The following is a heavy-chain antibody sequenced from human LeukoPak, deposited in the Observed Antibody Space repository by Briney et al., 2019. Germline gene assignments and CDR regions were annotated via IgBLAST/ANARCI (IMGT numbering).Heavy chain of an antibody. V-gene: IGHV3-64D*09. CDR3: VKDRWELPDDAFDI. D-gene: IGHD1-26*01. Sequence: PGGSLRLSCSASGFTFSSYAMHWVRLAPGKGLEYVSAISSNGGSTYYADSVKGRFTISRDNSKNTLYLQMSSLRAEDTAVYYCVKDRWELPDDAFDIWGQGTMVTVSS. CDR2: ISSNGGST. CDR1: GFTFSSYA. J-gene: IGHJ3*02.